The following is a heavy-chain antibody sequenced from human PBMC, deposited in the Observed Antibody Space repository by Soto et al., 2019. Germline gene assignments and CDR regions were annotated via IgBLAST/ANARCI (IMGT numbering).Heavy chain of an antibody. Sequence: SETLSHTCTVSGGSISSYYWSWIRQPLGKGLEWIGYIYNSGSTNYNPSLKSRVTISVDTSKNQFSLKLSSVTAADTATYYCARGGISHWAYFYYMDVWDRGTTVTVSS. D-gene: IGHD2-21*01. CDR2: IYNSGST. J-gene: IGHJ6*03. V-gene: IGHV4-59*12. CDR3: ARGGISHWAYFYYMDV. CDR1: GGSISSYY.